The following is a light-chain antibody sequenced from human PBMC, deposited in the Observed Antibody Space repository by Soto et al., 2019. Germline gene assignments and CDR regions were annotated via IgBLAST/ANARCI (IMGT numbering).Light chain of an antibody. Sequence: IQLTQSPSSLSASVGDRVTITCRASQGISSYLAWYQQKPGKAPKLLIYAASTLQSGVPSRFSGSGSGTDFTLTIISLQPEEFATYYCQQLNSYPITFGQGTRLEIK. CDR3: QQLNSYPIT. CDR2: AAS. V-gene: IGKV1-9*01. CDR1: QGISSY. J-gene: IGKJ5*01.